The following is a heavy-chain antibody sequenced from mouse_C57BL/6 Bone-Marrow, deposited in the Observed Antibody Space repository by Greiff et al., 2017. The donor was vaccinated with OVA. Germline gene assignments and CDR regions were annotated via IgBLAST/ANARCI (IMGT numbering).Heavy chain of an antibody. CDR2: INPSNGGT. V-gene: IGHV1-54*01. J-gene: IGHJ4*01. Sequence: VQLQQSGAELVRPGTSVTVSCKASGYAFTNYLIEWVKQRPGQGLEWIGNINPSNGGTNYNEKFKSKATLTVDKSSSTAYMQLSSLTSEDSAVYYCASPYYDYDGYAMDYWGQGTSVTVSS. CDR1: GYAFTNYL. D-gene: IGHD2-4*01. CDR3: ASPYYDYDGYAMDY.